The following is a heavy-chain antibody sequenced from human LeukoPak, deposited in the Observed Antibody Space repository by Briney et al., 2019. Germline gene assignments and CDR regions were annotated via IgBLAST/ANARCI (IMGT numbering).Heavy chain of an antibody. CDR1: GGSISSYY. V-gene: IGHV4-34*01. Sequence: PSETLSLTCTVSGGSISSYYWSWIRQPPGKGLEWIGEINHSGSTNYNPSLKSRVTISVDTSKNQFSLKLSSVTAADTAVYYCARVLGAATLFDIWGQGTMVTVSS. CDR2: INHSGST. CDR3: ARVLGAATLFDI. D-gene: IGHD1-26*01. J-gene: IGHJ3*02.